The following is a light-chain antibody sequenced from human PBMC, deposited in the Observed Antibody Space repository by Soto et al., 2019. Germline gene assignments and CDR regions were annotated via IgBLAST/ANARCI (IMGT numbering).Light chain of an antibody. CDR2: DDS. CDR3: CSYAGSSAVV. V-gene: IGLV2-23*01. J-gene: IGLJ3*02. Sequence: QSALTQPASVSGSPGQSITISCTGTSSDIGSYNLVCWYQQDPGKASKLLIYDDSERLSGVSNRFSGSKSGNTASLTISGLQVEDEAEYYCCSYAGSSAVVFCGGTQLTVL. CDR1: SSDIGSYNL.